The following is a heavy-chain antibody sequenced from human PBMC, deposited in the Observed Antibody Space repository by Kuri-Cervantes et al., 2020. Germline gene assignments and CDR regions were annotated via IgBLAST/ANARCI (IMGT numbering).Heavy chain of an antibody. V-gene: IGHV4-34*01. CDR3: ARGKMGRLVDY. D-gene: IGHD5-24*01. CDR1: GGSFSGNY. Sequence: SETLSLTCAVYGGSFSGNYWTWIRQPPGKGLEWIGEIKHSGSTNYNPSLKSRVTISVDKSKNQFSLKLSSVTAADTAVYYCARGKMGRLVDYWGQGTLVTVSS. CDR2: IKHSGST. J-gene: IGHJ4*02.